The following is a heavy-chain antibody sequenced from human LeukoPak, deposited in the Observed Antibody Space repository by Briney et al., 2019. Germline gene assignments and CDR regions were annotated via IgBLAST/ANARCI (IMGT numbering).Heavy chain of an antibody. CDR2: IYYSGST. D-gene: IGHD3-22*01. Sequence: KPSETLSLTCTVSGGSISSYYWSWIRQPPGKGLEWIGYIYYSGSTNYNPSLKSRVTISVDTSKNQFSLKLSSVTAADTAVYYCASSYYYDRVAFDIWGQGTMVTVSS. CDR1: GGSISSYY. V-gene: IGHV4-59*08. J-gene: IGHJ3*02. CDR3: ASSYYYDRVAFDI.